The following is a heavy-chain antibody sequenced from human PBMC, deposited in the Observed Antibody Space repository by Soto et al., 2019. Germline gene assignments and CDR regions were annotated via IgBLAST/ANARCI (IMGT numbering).Heavy chain of an antibody. Sequence: GGSLRLSCAASGFTFSGSAMHWVRQASGKGLEWVGRIRSKANSYATAYAASVKGRFTISRDDSKNTAYLQMNSLKTVDTAVYYCTRHVATAYYCGMDVWGQGTTVTVSS. V-gene: IGHV3-73*01. CDR2: IRSKANSYAT. J-gene: IGHJ6*02. CDR3: TRHVATAYYCGMDV. CDR1: GFTFSGSA.